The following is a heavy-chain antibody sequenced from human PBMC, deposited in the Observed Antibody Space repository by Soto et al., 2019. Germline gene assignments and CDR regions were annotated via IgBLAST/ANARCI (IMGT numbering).Heavy chain of an antibody. CDR1: GFTFSSYG. V-gene: IGHV3-30*18. Sequence: GGSLRLSCAASGFTFSSYGMHWVRQAPGKGLEWVAVISYDGSNKYYADSVKGRFTISRDNSKNTLYLQMNSLRAEDTAVYYCAKDRIVLLVYASYGIDVWGQGTTVTVSS. CDR3: AKDRIVLLVYASYGIDV. J-gene: IGHJ6*02. CDR2: ISYDGSNK. D-gene: IGHD2-8*01.